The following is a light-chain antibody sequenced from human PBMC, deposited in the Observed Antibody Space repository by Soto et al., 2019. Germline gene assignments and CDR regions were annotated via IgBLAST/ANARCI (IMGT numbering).Light chain of an antibody. CDR3: QHYNSYSAA. CDR2: KAS. J-gene: IGKJ1*01. Sequence: DIQMTQSPSTLSGSVGDRFTITCLAIQTISSWLAWYQQKPGQAPKLLIYKASTLKSGVPSRFRGSGSGTEFTLTISSLQPDDFATYYCQHYNSYSAAFGQGTKVDIK. CDR1: QTISSW. V-gene: IGKV1-5*03.